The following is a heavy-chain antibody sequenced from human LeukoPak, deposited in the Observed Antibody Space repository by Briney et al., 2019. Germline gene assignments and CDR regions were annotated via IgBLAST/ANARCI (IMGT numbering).Heavy chain of an antibody. CDR3: AAMYTSSHS. V-gene: IGHV4-59*04. CDR1: GGSISSYY. J-gene: IGHJ5*02. CDR2: WSDSGST. Sequence: PSETLSLTCTVSGGSISSYYWSWIRQTPGKGLEWIASWSDSGSTYYNASLRSRLIISVDTSKNQFSLKVISVTAADTAVYYCAAMYTSSHSWGQGTLVTVSS. D-gene: IGHD2-8*01.